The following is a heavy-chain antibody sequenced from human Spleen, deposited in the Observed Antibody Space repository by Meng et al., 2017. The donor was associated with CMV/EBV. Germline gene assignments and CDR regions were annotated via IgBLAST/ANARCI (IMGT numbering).Heavy chain of an antibody. D-gene: IGHD2-15*01. CDR3: ARGVGNTFDY. CDR2: IDPNSGAT. CDR1: GYTCRGHY. V-gene: IGHV1-2*02. Sequence: SCRAFGYTCRGHYMHWVRQAPGRGLQWMGWIDPNSGATHCAPRFQGRVAMTRDTATGTGHMHLMTVKSDDTAVYYCARGVGNTFDYWGQGTLVTVSS. J-gene: IGHJ4*02.